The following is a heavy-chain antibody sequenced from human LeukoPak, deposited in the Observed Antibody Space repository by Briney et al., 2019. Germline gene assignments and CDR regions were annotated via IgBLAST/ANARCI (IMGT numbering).Heavy chain of an antibody. CDR3: AKPYPYYYDSSGYYGAFDI. CDR1: GFTFSSYA. Sequence: PGASLRLSCAASGFTFSSYAMSWVRQAPGKGLEWVSAISGSGGSTYYADSVKGRFTISRDNSKNTLYLQMNSLRAEDTAVYYCAKPYPYYYDSSGYYGAFDIWGQRTMVTVSS. V-gene: IGHV3-23*01. CDR2: ISGSGGST. D-gene: IGHD3-22*01. J-gene: IGHJ3*02.